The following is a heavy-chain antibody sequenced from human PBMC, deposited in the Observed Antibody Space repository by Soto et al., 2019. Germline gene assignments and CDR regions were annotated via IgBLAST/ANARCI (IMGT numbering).Heavy chain of an antibody. CDR3: ARDLLDGILAAARNYYYYGMDV. J-gene: IGHJ6*02. CDR2: ISSSSSYI. V-gene: IGHV3-21*01. D-gene: IGHD6-13*01. Sequence: GGSLRLSCAASGFTFSSYSMNWVRQAPGKGLEWVSSISSSSSYIYYADSVKGRFTISRDNAKNSLYLQMNSLRAEDTAVYYCARDLLDGILAAARNYYYYGMDVWGQGTTVTVSS. CDR1: GFTFSSYS.